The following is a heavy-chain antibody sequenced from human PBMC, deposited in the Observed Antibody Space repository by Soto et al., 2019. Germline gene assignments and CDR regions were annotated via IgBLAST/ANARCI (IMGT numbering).Heavy chain of an antibody. J-gene: IGHJ4*02. CDR2: ISPYNGNT. Sequence: ASVKVSCKASGYTFTSFGISWVRQAPGQGLEWMGWISPYNGNTNYAQKFQGRVTMTTDTSTTTAYMELRSLRSDDTAVYYCARGTGKYTYGYVNYWGQGTQVTVSS. CDR3: ARGTGKYTYGYVNY. V-gene: IGHV1-18*01. D-gene: IGHD5-18*01. CDR1: GYTFTSFG.